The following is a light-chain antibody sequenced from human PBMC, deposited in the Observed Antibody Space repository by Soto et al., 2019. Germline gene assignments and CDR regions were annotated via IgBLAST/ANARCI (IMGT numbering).Light chain of an antibody. CDR3: QQTSSTPT. Sequence: IQLTQSPPTLSASVGDRVTLTCRASQPIRSYLNWYQQKPGKAPKLLIYAASSLQTGVSSRFSGSGSGTDFTLTISNLQPEDFATYYCQQTSSTPTFGGGTKVDIK. CDR1: QPIRSY. V-gene: IGKV1-39*01. J-gene: IGKJ4*01. CDR2: AAS.